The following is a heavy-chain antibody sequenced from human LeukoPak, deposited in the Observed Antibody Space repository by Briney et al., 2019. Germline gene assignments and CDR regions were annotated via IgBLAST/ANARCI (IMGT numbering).Heavy chain of an antibody. CDR3: ARDQRDITIFGVVIPPLYGMDV. CDR2: INGGSGNT. D-gene: IGHD3-3*01. V-gene: IGHV1-3*01. J-gene: IGHJ6*02. CDR1: GYTFTDYT. Sequence: ASVKVSCKASGYTFTDYTMHWLRQAPGQRLDWMGWINGGSGNTKYSPEFQGRVIITRDTSASTAYMELSSLGSEDTAVYYCARDQRDITIFGVVIPPLYGMDVWGQGTTVTVSS.